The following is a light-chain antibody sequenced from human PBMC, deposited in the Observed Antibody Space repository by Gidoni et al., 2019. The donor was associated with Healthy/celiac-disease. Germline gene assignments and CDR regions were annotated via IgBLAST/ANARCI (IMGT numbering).Light chain of an antibody. V-gene: IGKV1-9*01. Sequence: DIQLTQSPSFLSASVGDRVTITCRASQGISSYLAWYQQKPGKAPKLLIYAASTLQSGVPSRFSGSGSGTEFTLTISSLQPEDSATYYCQQLNSYLMYTFGQGTKLEIK. J-gene: IGKJ2*01. CDR3: QQLNSYLMYT. CDR1: QGISSY. CDR2: AAS.